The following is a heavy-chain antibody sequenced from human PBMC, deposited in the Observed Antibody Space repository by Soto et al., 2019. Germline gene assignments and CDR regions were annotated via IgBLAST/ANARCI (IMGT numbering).Heavy chain of an antibody. CDR3: ARDGIVVVPGAGEQSHLTDNYYYYYGMDV. CDR2: ISYDGSNK. D-gene: IGHD2-2*01. Sequence: QVQLVESGGGVVQPGRSLRLSCAASGFTFSSYAMHWVRQAPGKGLEWVAVISYDGSNKYYADSVKGRFTISRDNSKNTLYLQMNSLRAEDTAVYYCARDGIVVVPGAGEQSHLTDNYYYYYGMDVWGQGTTVTVSS. CDR1: GFTFSSYA. V-gene: IGHV3-30-3*01. J-gene: IGHJ6*02.